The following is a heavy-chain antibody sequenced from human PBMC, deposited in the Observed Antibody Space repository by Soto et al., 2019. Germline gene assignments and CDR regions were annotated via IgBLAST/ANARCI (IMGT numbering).Heavy chain of an antibody. CDR3: AREVRGLGDNYYYGMDV. J-gene: IGHJ6*01. CDR2: IYYSGST. V-gene: IGHV4-31*03. CDR1: GGSISSGGYY. D-gene: IGHD3-10*01. Sequence: SETLSLTCTVSGGSISSGGYYWSWIRQHPGKGLEWIGYIYYSGSTYYNPSLKSRVTISVDTSKNQFSLKLSSVTAADTAVYYCAREVRGLGDNYYYGMDVWGQGTKVTVSS.